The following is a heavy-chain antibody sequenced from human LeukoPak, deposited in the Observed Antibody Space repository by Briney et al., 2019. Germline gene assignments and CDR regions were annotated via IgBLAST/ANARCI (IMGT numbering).Heavy chain of an antibody. CDR3: ARDRAYYYDSSGYYSGAFDI. V-gene: IGHV3-15*01. J-gene: IGHJ3*02. D-gene: IGHD3-22*01. Sequence: GGSLRLSCAASGFTFSNAWMSWVRQAPGKGLEWGGRIKSKTDGGTTDYAAPVEGRFTISRDDSKNTLYLQMNSLRAEDTAVYYCARDRAYYYDSSGYYSGAFDIWGQGTMVTVSS. CDR1: GFTFSNAW. CDR2: IKSKTDGGTT.